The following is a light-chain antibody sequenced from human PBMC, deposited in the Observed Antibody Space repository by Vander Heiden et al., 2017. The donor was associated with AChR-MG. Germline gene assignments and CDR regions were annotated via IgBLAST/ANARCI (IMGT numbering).Light chain of an antibody. V-gene: IGKV1-33*01. J-gene: IGKJ5*01. CDR1: QGIRNY. Sequence: DIQLTQSPSSLSASVGDRVTITCRASQGIRNYLNWYQHKPGRAPNVLIYDASKLKTGVPLRFSGNGSGTEFTFTISSLQPEDVATYYCQQYHNLPTTFDQGTRLEIK. CDR2: DAS. CDR3: QQYHNLPTT.